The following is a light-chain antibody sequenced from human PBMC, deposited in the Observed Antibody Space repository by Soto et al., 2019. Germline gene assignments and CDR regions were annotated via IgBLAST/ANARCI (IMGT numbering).Light chain of an antibody. J-gene: IGLJ1*01. Sequence: QPVLTQPPSGSGNPGQRVTISCSGSSSNIGSNTVNWYQQLPGTAPKRLIYSNNQRPSGVPDRFSGSKSGTSASLAISGLQSEDEADYYCAAWDDSLNGYVFGTGTKVTVL. V-gene: IGLV1-44*01. CDR3: AAWDDSLNGYV. CDR1: SSNIGSNT. CDR2: SNN.